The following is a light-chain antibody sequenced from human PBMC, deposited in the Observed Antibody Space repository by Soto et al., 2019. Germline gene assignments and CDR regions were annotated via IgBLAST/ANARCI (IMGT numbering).Light chain of an antibody. CDR2: GAS. Sequence: EIVMTQSPATLSVSPGERATLSCRASQSVSSNLAWYQQKPGQAPRLLIYGASARATAIPARFSGSGSGTEFTLTINSLQSEDFAVYYCQQYHNWPRTFGQGTKVDIK. CDR3: QQYHNWPRT. J-gene: IGKJ1*01. CDR1: QSVSSN. V-gene: IGKV3-15*01.